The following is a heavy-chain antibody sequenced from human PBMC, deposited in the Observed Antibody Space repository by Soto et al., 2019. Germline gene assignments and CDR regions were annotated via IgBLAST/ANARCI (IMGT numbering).Heavy chain of an antibody. CDR3: VRDGWYSIQAPY. D-gene: IGHD6-19*01. V-gene: IGHV3-33*01. CDR1: GFTFSSHG. Sequence: QVQLVEPGGGVVQPGRSLRLSCAASGFTFSSHGMHWVRQAPGKGLEWVAVIWYDGSNKYYADSVKGRFTISRDDSKNMVYLQMNSLRAEDTAVYYCVRDGWYSIQAPYWGQGTLVTVSS. J-gene: IGHJ4*02. CDR2: IWYDGSNK.